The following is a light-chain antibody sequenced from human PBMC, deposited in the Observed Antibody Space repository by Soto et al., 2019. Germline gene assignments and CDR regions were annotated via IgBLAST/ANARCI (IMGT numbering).Light chain of an antibody. CDR2: GVT. CDR1: SSDVGGYNY. CDR3: SSYTSSSTLGV. J-gene: IGLJ2*01. V-gene: IGLV2-14*03. Sequence: QSALTQPASVSGSPGQSITISCTGTSSDVGGYNYVSWYQQHPGKAPKLMIYGVTNRPSGVSNRFSASKSGNTASLTISGLQAEDEADYYCSSYTSSSTLGVFGGGTKVTVL.